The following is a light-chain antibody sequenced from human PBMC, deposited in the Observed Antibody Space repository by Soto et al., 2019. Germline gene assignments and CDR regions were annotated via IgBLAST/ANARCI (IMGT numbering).Light chain of an antibody. CDR1: QSVSGNY. V-gene: IGKV3-20*01. CDR2: GSA. CDR3: QQYGSSPPYT. Sequence: EIVLTQSPGILSLSPGERATLSCRASQSVSGNYLAWYQQKPGQSPRLLIYGSADRATGIPDRFSGSGSGTDFNLTIRRVEPEDFAVYYCQQYGSSPPYTFGQGTKVEIK. J-gene: IGKJ2*01.